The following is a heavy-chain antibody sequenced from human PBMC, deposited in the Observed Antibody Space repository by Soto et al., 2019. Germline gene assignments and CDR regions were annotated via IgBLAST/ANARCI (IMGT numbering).Heavy chain of an antibody. CDR2: TYYRTRWYY. CDR1: GDSVSSNSAA. Sequence: SQTLSLTCVISGDSVSSNSAAWSWIRPSPSRGLEWLGRTYYRTRWYYDYAVSVRSRITVNPDTSKNQFSLQLTSVTPEDTAVYYCAGTTSHYWYYMDVWGKGTTVTVSS. D-gene: IGHD1-7*01. CDR3: AGTTSHYWYYMDV. V-gene: IGHV6-1*01. J-gene: IGHJ6*03.